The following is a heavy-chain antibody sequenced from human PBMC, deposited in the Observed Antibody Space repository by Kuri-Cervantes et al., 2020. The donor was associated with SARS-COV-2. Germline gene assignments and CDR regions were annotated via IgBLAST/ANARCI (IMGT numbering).Heavy chain of an antibody. V-gene: IGHV1-24*01. CDR3: ARGYVGSGYYWGFDY. J-gene: IGHJ4*02. D-gene: IGHD3-22*01. Sequence: ASVKVSCKVSGYTLTELSMHWVRQAPGKGREWMGGFDPEDGETIYAQKFQGRVTMTEDTSTDTAYMELNSLRAEDTAVYYCARGYVGSGYYWGFDYWGQGTLVTVSS. CDR1: GYTLTELS. CDR2: FDPEDGET.